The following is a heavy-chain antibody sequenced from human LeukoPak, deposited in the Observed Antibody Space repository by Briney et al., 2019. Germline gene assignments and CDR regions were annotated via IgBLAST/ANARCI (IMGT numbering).Heavy chain of an antibody. CDR2: IYHSGSA. CDR1: GGSIRSGTHY. V-gene: IGHV4-61*01. Sequence: SETLSLTCTVSGGSIRSGTHYWSWIRQPPGKGLEWIGHIYHSGSANYNPSLKSRVTISVDTSKNQFSLKLSSVTAADTAVYYCARGRRYSSGWLYYFDYWGQGTLVTVSS. CDR3: ARGRRYSSGWLYYFDY. J-gene: IGHJ4*02. D-gene: IGHD6-19*01.